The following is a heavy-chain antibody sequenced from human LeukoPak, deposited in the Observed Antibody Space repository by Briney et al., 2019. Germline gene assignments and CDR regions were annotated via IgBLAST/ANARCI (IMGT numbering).Heavy chain of an antibody. CDR1: GFTFNRYS. CDR2: ISISSRYI. V-gene: IGHV3-21*03. J-gene: IGHJ5*02. D-gene: IGHD5-12*01. Sequence: AGRSLRLSCAASGFTFNRYSMNCVRQSPGKGLEWGSSISISSRYIYYAESVKGRFTNSRDNAKNTLYLQMNSLRAEDTAVYYFARDQRGYNWFDPWGQGTLVTVSS. CDR3: ARDQRGYNWFDP.